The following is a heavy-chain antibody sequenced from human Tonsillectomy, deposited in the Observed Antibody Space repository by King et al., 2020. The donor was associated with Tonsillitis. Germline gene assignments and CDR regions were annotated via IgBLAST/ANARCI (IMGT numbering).Heavy chain of an antibody. V-gene: IGHV5-51*01. CDR2: IYPVDSDT. J-gene: IGHJ4*02. CDR3: GRVYGSGSYFSYYFEY. CDR1: GYRFTNYW. D-gene: IGHD3-10*01. Sequence: EVQLVESREEVKKPGESLKISCKGSGYRFTNYWIGWVRQMPGKGLEWMGIIYPVDSDTRYSPSFQGHVTISADKSISTAYLQWSTLKASDTAMYYCGRVYGSGSYFSYYFEYWGQGTLVTVSS.